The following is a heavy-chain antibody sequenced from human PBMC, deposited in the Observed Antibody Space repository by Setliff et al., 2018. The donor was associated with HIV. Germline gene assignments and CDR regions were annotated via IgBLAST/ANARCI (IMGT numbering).Heavy chain of an antibody. CDR3: ARDPSYSPYYDFWSGYYPHDALDI. CDR1: GYTFTSYY. J-gene: IGHJ3*02. CDR2: INPSGGRT. V-gene: IGHV1-46*01. Sequence: ASVKVSCKASGYTFTSYYMHWVRQAPGQGLEWMGIINPSGGRTTYTKKFQGRVTMTRDTSTSTVYMELSSLRSEDTAIYYCARDPSYSPYYDFWSGYYPHDALDIWGQGTMVTVSS. D-gene: IGHD3-3*01.